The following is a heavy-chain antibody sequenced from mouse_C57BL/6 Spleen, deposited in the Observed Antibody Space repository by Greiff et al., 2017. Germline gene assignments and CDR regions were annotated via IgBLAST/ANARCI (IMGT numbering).Heavy chain of an antibody. CDR3: ARDVYGNYGAMDY. CDR1: GFTFSSYA. D-gene: IGHD2-1*01. CDR2: ISDGGSYT. Sequence: DVKLEESGGGLVKPGGSLKLSCAASGFTFSSYAMSWVRQTPEKRLEWVATISDGGSYTYYPDNVKGRFTISRDNAKNNLYLQMSHLKSEDTAMYYCARDVYGNYGAMDYWGQGTSVTVSS. J-gene: IGHJ4*01. V-gene: IGHV5-4*01.